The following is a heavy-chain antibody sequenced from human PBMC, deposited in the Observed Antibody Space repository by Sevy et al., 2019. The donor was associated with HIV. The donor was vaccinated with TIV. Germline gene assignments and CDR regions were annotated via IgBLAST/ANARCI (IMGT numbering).Heavy chain of an antibody. CDR2: IKVDGSEK. CDR3: ASDCSSTSCLCGLDV. Sequence: GGSLRLSCAVSGFTFRSYWMSWVRQAPGKGLEWVAHIKVDGSEKYHVDSVKGQFTISRDNAKNSLFLQMNSLRVEDTAVYYCASDCSSTSCLCGLDVWGQGTAVTVSS. J-gene: IGHJ6*02. CDR1: GFTFRSYW. D-gene: IGHD2-2*01. V-gene: IGHV3-7*03.